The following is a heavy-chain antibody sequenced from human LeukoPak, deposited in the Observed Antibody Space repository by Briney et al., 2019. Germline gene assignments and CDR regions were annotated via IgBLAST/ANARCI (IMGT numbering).Heavy chain of an antibody. V-gene: IGHV3-7*01. Sequence: GGSLSLSCAASGFTFSNYWMSWVRQAPGKGLEWGANIKQDGSEKYYVDSVKGRFAISRDNAKNTLYLQMNSLRAEDTALYYCARGQHTAVYWGQGTLVTVSS. CDR1: GFTFSNYW. J-gene: IGHJ4*02. CDR3: ARGQHTAVY. D-gene: IGHD5-18*01. CDR2: IKQDGSEK.